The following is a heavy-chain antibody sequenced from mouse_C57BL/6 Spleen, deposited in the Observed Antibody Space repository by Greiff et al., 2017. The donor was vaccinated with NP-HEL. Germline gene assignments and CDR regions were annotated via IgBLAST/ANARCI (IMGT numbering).Heavy chain of an antibody. CDR3: ARRTNPGQLRLDY. CDR2: INPSNGGT. D-gene: IGHD3-2*02. V-gene: IGHV1-53*01. J-gene: IGHJ2*01. Sequence: QVQLQQPGTELVKPGASVKLSCKASGYTFTSYWMHWVKQRPGQGLEWIGNINPSNGGTNYNEKFKSKATLTVDKSSSKAYLQLSSRTAEDSEVYYCARRTNPGQLRLDYWGQGTTLTVSS. CDR1: GYTFTSYW.